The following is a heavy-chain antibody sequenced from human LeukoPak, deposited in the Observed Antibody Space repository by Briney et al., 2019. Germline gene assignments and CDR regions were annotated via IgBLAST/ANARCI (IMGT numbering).Heavy chain of an antibody. Sequence: GGSLRLSCAASGFTFSNYNFYWVRQAPGKGLEWVSSISSTSSYIYYADSVKGRFTISRDNAKNSLYLQMNSLRAEDTAVYYCAKDAFCTSTNCYASYFDYWGQGTLVTVSS. V-gene: IGHV3-21*04. J-gene: IGHJ4*02. CDR1: GFTFSNYN. D-gene: IGHD2-2*01. CDR2: ISSTSSYI. CDR3: AKDAFCTSTNCYASYFDY.